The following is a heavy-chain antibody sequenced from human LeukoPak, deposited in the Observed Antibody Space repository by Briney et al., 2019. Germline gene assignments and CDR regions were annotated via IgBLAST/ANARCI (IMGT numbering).Heavy chain of an antibody. V-gene: IGHV3-7*01. D-gene: IGHD3-3*01. CDR2: INPDGSNM. CDR1: GFSFSRYW. CDR3: VGGFLQWLY. Sequence: PGGSLRLSCAASGFSFSRYWMSWVRQAPGKGLEWVANINPDGSNMLYVDSVKGRFTISRDNAKNSLYLQMNNLRAEDTAVYFCVGGFLQWLYWGQGTLVTVSS. J-gene: IGHJ4*02.